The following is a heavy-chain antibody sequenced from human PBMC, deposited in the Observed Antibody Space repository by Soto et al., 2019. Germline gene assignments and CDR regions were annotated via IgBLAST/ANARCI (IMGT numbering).Heavy chain of an antibody. V-gene: IGHV4-31*11. CDR1: GGSFSGYY. CDR2: IYYSGST. Sequence: PSETLSLTCAVYGGSFSGYYWSWIRQHPGKGLEWIGYIYYSGSTYYNPSLKSRVTISVDTSKNQFSLKLSSVTAADTAVYYCARSRDSSVYYGMDVWGQGTTVTVSS. D-gene: IGHD3-22*01. CDR3: ARSRDSSVYYGMDV. J-gene: IGHJ6*02.